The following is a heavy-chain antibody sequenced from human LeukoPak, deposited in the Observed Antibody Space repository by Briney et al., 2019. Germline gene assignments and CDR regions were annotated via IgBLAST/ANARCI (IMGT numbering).Heavy chain of an antibody. CDR1: GYTFTSYD. CDR3: ARAGYDSSGYYSY. D-gene: IGHD3-22*01. V-gene: IGHV1-8*02. CDR2: MNPNSGST. Sequence: ASVKVSCKASGYTFTSYDINWVRQATGQGLEWMGWMNPNSGSTTYAQNFQGRVTMTRDTSTTTVYMEVSSLRSEDTAVYYCARAGYDSSGYYSYWGQGTLVTVSS. J-gene: IGHJ4*02.